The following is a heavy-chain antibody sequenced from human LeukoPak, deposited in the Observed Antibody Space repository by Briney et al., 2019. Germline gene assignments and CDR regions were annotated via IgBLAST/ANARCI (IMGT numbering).Heavy chain of an antibody. CDR1: GITFNTFA. V-gene: IGHV3-30-3*01. J-gene: IGHJ4*02. CDR3: ARDLPSYDYIWGSYCDS. Sequence: GGSLRLSCAASGITFNTFAFHWVRQAPGKGLEWVAVISYDGSIEFYADSVKGRFTISRDNSKNTLFLQMNSLRVEDTAVYYCARDLPSYDYIWGSYCDSWGQGTLVTVSS. D-gene: IGHD3-16*01. CDR2: ISYDGSIE.